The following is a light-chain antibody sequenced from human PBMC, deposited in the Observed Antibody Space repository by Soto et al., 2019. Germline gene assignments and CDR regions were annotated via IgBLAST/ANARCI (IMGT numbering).Light chain of an antibody. Sequence: EIVMTQSPATLSVSPGERATLSCRASQSISSNLAWYQKKPGQAPRLLIYVASTRATGIPATFSGSGSGTEFTLTISSLQSEDFAVYYCQQYNNWPFTFGPGTKVDIK. CDR3: QQYNNWPFT. J-gene: IGKJ3*01. CDR2: VAS. V-gene: IGKV3-15*01. CDR1: QSISSN.